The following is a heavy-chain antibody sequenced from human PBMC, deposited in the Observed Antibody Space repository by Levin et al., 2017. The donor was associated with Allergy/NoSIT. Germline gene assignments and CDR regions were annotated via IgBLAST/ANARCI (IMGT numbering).Heavy chain of an antibody. CDR1: GFNISSHY. CDR2: SRSDGST. CDR3: ARDGDSAPGGGSAFDI. V-gene: IGHV3-53*01. J-gene: IGHJ3*02. D-gene: IGHD3-10*01. Sequence: SCAASGFNISSHYMSWVRQAPGKGLEWVSVSRSDGSTYYAASVKGRFIISRDRSRKTVYLQMNSLRVEDTAVYYCARDGDSAPGGGSAFDIWGPGTVVTVSS.